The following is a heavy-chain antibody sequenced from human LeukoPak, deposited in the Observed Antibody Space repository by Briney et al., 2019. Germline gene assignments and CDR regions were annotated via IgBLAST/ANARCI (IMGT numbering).Heavy chain of an antibody. J-gene: IGHJ4*02. V-gene: IGHV4-59*01. CDR3: GRAHTSSWDIEG. D-gene: IGHD6-13*01. CDR1: GFSISGYY. Sequence: SETLSLTCSGSGFSISGYYWSWIRQPPGKGLEWVGYIYSSGGTTYNPSLKRGVTMSLDTSENDISLKVSSVTAAHRALYYCGRAHTSSWDIEGWGQGTPVTVSS. CDR2: IYSSGGT.